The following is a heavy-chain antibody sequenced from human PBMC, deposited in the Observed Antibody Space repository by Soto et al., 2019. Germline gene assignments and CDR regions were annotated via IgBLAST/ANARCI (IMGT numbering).Heavy chain of an antibody. V-gene: IGHV4-30-4*08. D-gene: IGHD3-3*01. CDR2: INYRGTT. CDR3: ARYENAFDI. CDR1: GGSINNGDYY. Sequence: SETLSLTCTVSGGSINNGDYYWDWIRQHPEKGLEWMGYINYRGTTFYNPSLKSRIIISVDTSKNQFSLKLSTMTAEDTAVYYCARYENAFDIWGQGTMVTVSS. J-gene: IGHJ3*02.